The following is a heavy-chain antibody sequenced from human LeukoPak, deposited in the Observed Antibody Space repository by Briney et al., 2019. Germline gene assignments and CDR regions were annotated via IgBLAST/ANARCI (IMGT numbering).Heavy chain of an antibody. V-gene: IGHV4-38-2*02. D-gene: IGHD6-13*01. Sequence: NPSETLSLTCTVSGYSIGSGDYWGWSRQPPGKGLEWIGSIYHSGSTYYNPSLKSRVTISVDTSKNQFSLKLSSVTAADTAVYYCARDDIAAASWGIDYWGQGTLVTVSS. CDR2: IYHSGST. CDR1: GYSIGSGDY. J-gene: IGHJ4*02. CDR3: ARDDIAAASWGIDY.